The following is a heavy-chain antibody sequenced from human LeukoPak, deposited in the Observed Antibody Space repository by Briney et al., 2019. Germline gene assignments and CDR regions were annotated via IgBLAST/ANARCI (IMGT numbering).Heavy chain of an antibody. CDR2: ITSNGGTT. V-gene: IGHV3-64*02. CDR3: ARVCSTTTCYPANDY. CDR1: GFAFSNYA. Sequence: GGSLRLSCAASGFAFSNYAMHWVRQAPGKGLEYVSAITSNGGTTCYADSVKGRFTISRDNSKNTLYLHMGSLRVEDMAVYYCARVCSTTTCYPANDYWGQGTLVTVSS. D-gene: IGHD2-2*01. J-gene: IGHJ4*02.